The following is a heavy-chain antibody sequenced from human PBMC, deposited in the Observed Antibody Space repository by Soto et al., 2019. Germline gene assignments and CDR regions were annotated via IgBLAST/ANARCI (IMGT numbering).Heavy chain of an antibody. CDR2: IYYSGST. Sequence: TVSGGSISSGGYYWSWIRQHPGKGLEWIGYIYYSGSTYYNPSLKSRVTISVDTSKNQFSLKLSSVTAADTAVYYCARSVRRSGYQRPDYWGQGTLVTVSS. CDR3: ARSVRRSGYQRPDY. J-gene: IGHJ4*02. D-gene: IGHD3-3*01. CDR1: GGSISSGGYY. V-gene: IGHV4-31*03.